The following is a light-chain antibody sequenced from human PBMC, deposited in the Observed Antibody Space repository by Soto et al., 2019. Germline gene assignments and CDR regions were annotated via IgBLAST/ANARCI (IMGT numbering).Light chain of an antibody. Sequence: IQLTQSPSSLSAAVGDRVTITCRASQAISSYLAWYQQKPGKVPKLLIYAASTLQSGVPSRFSGSGSGTDFTLTISSLQPGDVATYYCQKYNNGPETFGPGTKVDIK. CDR3: QKYNNGPET. CDR2: AAS. CDR1: QAISSY. J-gene: IGKJ3*01. V-gene: IGKV1-27*01.